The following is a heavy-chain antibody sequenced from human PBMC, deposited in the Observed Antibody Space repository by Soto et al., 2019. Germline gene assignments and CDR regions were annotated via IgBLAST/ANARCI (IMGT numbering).Heavy chain of an antibody. D-gene: IGHD3-16*02. V-gene: IGHV1-2*04. J-gene: IGHJ4*02. CDR3: ARSMGELSFFDY. CDR2: INPNSGGT. CDR1: GYTFTGYY. Sequence: QVQLVQSGAEVKKPGASVKVSCKASGYTFTGYYMHWVQQAPGQGLEWMGWINPNSGGTNNAQKFQGWVTMTRDTSISTAYMELSRLRSDDTAVYYCARSMGELSFFDYWGQGTLVTVSS.